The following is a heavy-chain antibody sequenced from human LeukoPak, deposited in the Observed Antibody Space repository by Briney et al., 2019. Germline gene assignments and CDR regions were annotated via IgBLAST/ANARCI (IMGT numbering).Heavy chain of an antibody. J-gene: IGHJ4*02. D-gene: IGHD3-10*01. CDR3: ARREGGRVGSGSYWYFDY. CDR2: IYYSGST. CDR1: GGSISSYY. V-gene: IGHV4-59*08. Sequence: PSETLSLTCTVSGGSISSYYWSWIRQPPGKGLEWIGYIYYSGSTNYNPSLKSRVTISVDTSKNQFSLKLSSVTAADTAVYYCARREGGRVGSGSYWYFDYWGQGTLVTVSS.